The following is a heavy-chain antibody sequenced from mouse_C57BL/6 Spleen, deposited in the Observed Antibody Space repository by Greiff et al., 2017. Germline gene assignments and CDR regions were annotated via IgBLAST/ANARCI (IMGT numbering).Heavy chain of an antibody. V-gene: IGHV1-15*01. J-gene: IGHJ4*01. D-gene: IGHD2-14*01. CDR3: TRQGRRHYAMDY. Sequence: VQLQQSGAELVRPGASVTLSCKASGYTFTDYEMHWVKQTPVHGLEWIGAIDPETGGTAYNQKFKGKAILTADKSSSTAYMELRSLTSEDSAVYYCTRQGRRHYAMDYWGQGTSVTVSS. CDR2: IDPETGGT. CDR1: GYTFTDYE.